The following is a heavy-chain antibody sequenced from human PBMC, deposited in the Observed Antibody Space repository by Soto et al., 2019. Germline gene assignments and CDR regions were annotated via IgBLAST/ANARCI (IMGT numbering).Heavy chain of an antibody. CDR1: GGTFSSYA. Sequence: ASVKVSCKASGGTFSSYAISWVRQAPGQGLEWMGGIIPIFGTANYAQKFQGRVTITADESMNTAYMELSSLRSEDTAVYYCAREYNWNERYYGMDVWGQGTTVTVSS. D-gene: IGHD1-20*01. CDR3: AREYNWNERYYGMDV. CDR2: IIPIFGTA. J-gene: IGHJ6*02. V-gene: IGHV1-69*13.